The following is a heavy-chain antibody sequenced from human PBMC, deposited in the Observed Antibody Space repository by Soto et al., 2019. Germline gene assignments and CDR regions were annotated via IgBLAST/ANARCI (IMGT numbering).Heavy chain of an antibody. J-gene: IGHJ5*02. Sequence: PSETLSLTCAVSGGSISSGGYSWSWIRQPPGKGLEWIGYIYHSGSTYYNPSLKSRVTISVDRSKNQFSLKLSSVTAADTAVYYCARVRTAMGDNWFDPWGQGTLVTVSS. V-gene: IGHV4-30-2*01. D-gene: IGHD5-18*01. CDR3: ARVRTAMGDNWFDP. CDR1: GGSISSGGYS. CDR2: IYHSGST.